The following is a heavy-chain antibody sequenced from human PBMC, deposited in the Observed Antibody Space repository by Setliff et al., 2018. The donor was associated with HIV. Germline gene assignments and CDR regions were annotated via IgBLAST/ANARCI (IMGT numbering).Heavy chain of an antibody. V-gene: IGHV4-61*09. J-gene: IGHJ6*03. CDR2: IYTSGST. CDR1: GGSISSGSYY. Sequence: SLTCTVSGGSISSGSYYWNWIRQPAGKGLEWIGHIYTSGSTNYNPSLKSRVTISVDTSKNQFSLKLSSVTAADTAVYYCARAANYGDYIIRPYYYYYMDVWGKGTTVTVSS. CDR3: ARAANYGDYIIRPYYYYYMDV. D-gene: IGHD4-17*01.